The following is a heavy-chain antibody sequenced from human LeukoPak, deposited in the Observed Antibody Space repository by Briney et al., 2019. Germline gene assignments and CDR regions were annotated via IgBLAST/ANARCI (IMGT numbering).Heavy chain of an antibody. Sequence: GGSVKVSFKASGGTFSSYAISWVRQAPGQGLEWMGGIIPIFGAANYAQKFRGRVTITTDESTSTAYMELSSLRSEDTAVYYCARTGGVRAFDIWGQGTMVTVSS. CDR2: IIPIFGAA. J-gene: IGHJ3*02. V-gene: IGHV1-69*05. CDR1: GGTFSSYA. D-gene: IGHD3-10*01. CDR3: ARTGGVRAFDI.